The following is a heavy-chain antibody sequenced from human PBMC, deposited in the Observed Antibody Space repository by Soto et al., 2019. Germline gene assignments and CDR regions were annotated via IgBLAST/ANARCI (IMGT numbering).Heavy chain of an antibody. J-gene: IGHJ5*02. V-gene: IGHV3-48*02. Sequence: EVQLVESGGGLVHPGGSLRLSCAASGFTFSSYSMNWVRQAPGKGLEWVSYITSSSTNIHYTDSVKGRFTISRDNAKNSLFLQMNSLRDEDTAVYYCARGKDADNSNWFDPWGQGTLVTVSS. CDR1: GFTFSSYS. CDR2: ITSSSTNI. D-gene: IGHD2-2*01. CDR3: ARGKDADNSNWFDP.